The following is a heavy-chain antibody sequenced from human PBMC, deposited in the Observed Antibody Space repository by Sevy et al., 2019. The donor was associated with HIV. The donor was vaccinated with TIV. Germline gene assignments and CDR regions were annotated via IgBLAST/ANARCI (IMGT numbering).Heavy chain of an antibody. V-gene: IGHV3-21*01. Sequence: GGSLRLSCAASVFTFSSYSMNWVRQAPGKGLEWVSTISGSSSYIHYADSVKGRFTISRDNAKNSLYLQMNSLRAEDTAVYYCARSIAVAGGDAFDIWGQGTMVTVSS. CDR3: ARSIAVAGGDAFDI. J-gene: IGHJ3*02. CDR1: VFTFSSYS. D-gene: IGHD6-19*01. CDR2: ISGSSSYI.